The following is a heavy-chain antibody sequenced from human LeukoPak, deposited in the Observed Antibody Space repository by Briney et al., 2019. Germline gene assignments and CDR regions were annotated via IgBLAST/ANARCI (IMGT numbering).Heavy chain of an antibody. CDR1: GGTFSSYA. V-gene: IGHV1-69*04. D-gene: IGHD3-22*01. CDR2: IIPILGIA. J-gene: IGHJ4*02. Sequence: ASVKVSCEASGGTFSSYAISWVRQAPGQGLEWMGRIIPILGIANYAQKFQGRVTITADKSTTTAYLELSSLRSEDTAVYYCAWHPSSGEFYFDSWGQGTLVTVSS. CDR3: AWHPSSGEFYFDS.